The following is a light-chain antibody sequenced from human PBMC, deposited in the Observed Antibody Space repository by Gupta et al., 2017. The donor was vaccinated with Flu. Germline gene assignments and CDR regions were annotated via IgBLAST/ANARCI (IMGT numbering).Light chain of an antibody. CDR2: EDN. CDR1: SGSIASNY. Sequence: NFMLTQPHSVSESPGKTVTISCTRSSGSIASNYVQWYQQRPGSSPTIVIYEDNQRASGVPDRFSGSIDSSSNSASLTISGLKTEDDADYYCQAFDSSTRVFGGGTKLTVL. CDR3: QAFDSSTRV. V-gene: IGLV6-57*01. J-gene: IGLJ3*02.